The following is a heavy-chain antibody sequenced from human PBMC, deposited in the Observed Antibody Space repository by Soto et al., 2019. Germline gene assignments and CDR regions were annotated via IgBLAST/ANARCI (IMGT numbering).Heavy chain of an antibody. CDR1: GYTFTSYA. J-gene: IGHJ5*02. D-gene: IGHD3-3*01. CDR3: ARSVMVLRFLDVWFDP. CDR2: IDDGNGNT. Sequence: VQLVQSGDEVKKPGASVKVSCKASGYTFTSYAMHCVRQAPGQRLEWMGWIDDGNGNTKYSQKFQGRVTITRDTSASTAHMELSSLRSEDAAVYYCARSVMVLRFLDVWFDPWGQGTLVTVSS. V-gene: IGHV1-3*01.